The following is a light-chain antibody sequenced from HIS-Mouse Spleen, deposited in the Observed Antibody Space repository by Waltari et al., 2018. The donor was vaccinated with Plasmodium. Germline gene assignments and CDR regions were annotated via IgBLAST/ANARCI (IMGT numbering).Light chain of an antibody. CDR2: RDS. CDR3: QVWDSSTV. J-gene: IGLJ3*02. Sequence: SYELTQPLSVSVALGQTARITCGGNNIGSKNVHWYQQKPGQAPVLVIYRDSNRPTWIPERFSGSNSGNTATLTIGRAQAGDEADYYCQVWDSSTVFGGGTKLTVL. CDR1: NIGSKN. V-gene: IGLV3-9*01.